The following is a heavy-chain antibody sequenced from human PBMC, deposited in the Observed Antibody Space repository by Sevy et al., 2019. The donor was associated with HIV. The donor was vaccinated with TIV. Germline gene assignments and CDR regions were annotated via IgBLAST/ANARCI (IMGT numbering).Heavy chain of an antibody. D-gene: IGHD1-26*01. CDR2: ISYDGSNK. CDR1: GFTFSSYA. CDR3: ARDRGGTYYGSFDY. Sequence: GGSLRLSCAASGFTFSSYAMHWVRQAPGKGLEWVAVISYDGSNKYYADSVKGRFTISRDNSKNTLYLQMNSLRAEDTAVYYCARDRGGTYYGSFDYWGQGALVTVSS. V-gene: IGHV3-30-3*01. J-gene: IGHJ4*02.